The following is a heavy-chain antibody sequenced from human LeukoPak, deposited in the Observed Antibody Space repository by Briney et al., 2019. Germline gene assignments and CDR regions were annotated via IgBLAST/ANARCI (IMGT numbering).Heavy chain of an antibody. V-gene: IGHV1-2*06. J-gene: IGHJ3*02. CDR3: ARGRRVGATGRGDFDI. Sequence: ASVKVSCKASGYTFTSNYMHWVRQAPGPGLEWMGRINPNSGGTNYAQKFQGRVTMTRDTSISTAYMELSRLRSDDTAVYYCARGRRVGATGRGDFDIWGQGTMVTVSS. CDR1: GYTFTSNY. D-gene: IGHD1-26*01. CDR2: INPNSGGT.